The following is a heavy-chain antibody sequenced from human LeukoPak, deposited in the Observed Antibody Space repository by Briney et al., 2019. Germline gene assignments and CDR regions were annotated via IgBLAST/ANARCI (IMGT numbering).Heavy chain of an antibody. J-gene: IGHJ5*02. Sequence: SETLSLTCTVSGGSISSSSYYWGWIRQPPGKGLEWIGSIYYSGSTYYNPSLKSRVTISVDTSKNQFSLKLSSVTAADTAVYYCAREGLSYCGGDCYPLGQGTLVTVSS. D-gene: IGHD2-21*02. CDR3: AREGLSYCGGDCYP. CDR2: IYYSGST. CDR1: GGSISSSSYY. V-gene: IGHV4-39*02.